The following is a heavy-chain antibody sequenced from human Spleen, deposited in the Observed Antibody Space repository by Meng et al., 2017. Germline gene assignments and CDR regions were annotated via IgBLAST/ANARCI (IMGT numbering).Heavy chain of an antibody. D-gene: IGHD3-22*01. CDR2: INHSGST. Sequence: QGQLQTWAAVLMTLSEALSLSCVVSGWSCSDYNCSWIRPPPRKGLWWIGEINHSGSTNYNPYLESRATISVDTSKNQFSLELSSVTAADTAVYYCAWGQYYYDSSGYSDYWGQGTLVTVSS. CDR1: GWSCSDYN. V-gene: IGHV4-34*01. J-gene: IGHJ4*02. CDR3: AWGQYYYDSSGYSDY.